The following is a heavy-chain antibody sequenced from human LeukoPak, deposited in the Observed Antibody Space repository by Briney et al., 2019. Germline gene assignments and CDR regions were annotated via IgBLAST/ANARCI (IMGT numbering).Heavy chain of an antibody. CDR1: GGSISSYY. CDR3: ARDNGSGLIWFDP. V-gene: IGHV4-59*01. D-gene: IGHD3-22*01. Sequence: PSETLSLTCTVSGGSISSYYWSWIRQPPGKGLEWLGYIYYSGSTNYNPSLKSRVTISVDTPKNQFSLKLSSVTAADTAVYYCARDNGSGLIWFDPWGQGTLVTVSS. CDR2: IYYSGST. J-gene: IGHJ5*02.